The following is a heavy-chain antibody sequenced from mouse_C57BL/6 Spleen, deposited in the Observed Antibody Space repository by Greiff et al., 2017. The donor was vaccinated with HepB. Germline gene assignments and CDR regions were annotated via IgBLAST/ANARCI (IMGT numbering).Heavy chain of an antibody. V-gene: IGHV1-50*01. CDR1: GYTFTSYW. CDR2: IDPSDSYT. Sequence: VQLQQPGAELVKPGASVKLSCKASGYTFTSYWMQWVKQRPGQGLEWIGEIDPSDSYTNYNQKFKGKATLTVDTSSSTAYMQLSSLTSEDSAVYYCARGAYYSNYAFAYWGQGTLVTVSA. D-gene: IGHD2-5*01. J-gene: IGHJ3*01. CDR3: ARGAYYSNYAFAY.